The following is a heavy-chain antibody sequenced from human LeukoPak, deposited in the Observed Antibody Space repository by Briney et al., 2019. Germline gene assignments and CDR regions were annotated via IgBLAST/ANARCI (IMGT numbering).Heavy chain of an antibody. CDR1: GFTFSSYW. V-gene: IGHV3-74*01. CDR3: ATVGMGATIGY. D-gene: IGHD1-26*01. Sequence: PGGSLRLSCAASGFTFSSYWMHWVRQAPGKGLVWVSRINSDGRSTNYAGSVKGRFTISRDNAQNTLYLQMNSLRVEDTAVYYCATVGMGATIGYWGQGTLVTVSS. J-gene: IGHJ4*02. CDR2: INSDGRST.